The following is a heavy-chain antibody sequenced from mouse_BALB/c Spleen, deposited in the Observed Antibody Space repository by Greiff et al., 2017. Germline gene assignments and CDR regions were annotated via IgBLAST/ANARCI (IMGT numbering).Heavy chain of an antibody. J-gene: IGHJ1*01. CDR3: ARNYYGRNWYFDV. CDR2: ISSGSSTI. V-gene: IGHV5-17*02. CDR1: GYTFSSFG. Sequence: EVKLMESGGGLVQPGGSRKLSCAASGYTFSSFGMHWVRQAPEKGLEWVAYISSGSSTIYYADTVKGRFTISRDNPKNTLFLQMTSLRSEDTAMYYCARNYYGRNWYFDVWGAGTTVTVSS. D-gene: IGHD1-1*01.